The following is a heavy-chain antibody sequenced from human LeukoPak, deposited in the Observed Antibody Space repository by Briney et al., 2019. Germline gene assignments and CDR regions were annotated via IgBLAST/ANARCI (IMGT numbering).Heavy chain of an antibody. V-gene: IGHV3-23*01. CDR2: VSGSGGST. J-gene: IGHJ6*03. CDR3: AKGRGPWVARDMDV. CDR1: GFTFGNYA. D-gene: IGHD2-15*01. Sequence: GGSLRLSCAASGFTFGNYAMTWVRQAPGKGLEWVSGVSGSGGSTYYADSVKGRFTISRDNSKNTLYLQVNSLRAEDTAVYYCAKGRGPWVARDMDVWGKGTTVTVSS.